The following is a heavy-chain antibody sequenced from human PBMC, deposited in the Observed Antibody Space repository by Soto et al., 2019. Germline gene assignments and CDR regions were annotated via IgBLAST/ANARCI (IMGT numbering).Heavy chain of an antibody. J-gene: IGHJ4*02. CDR2: ISGSGGST. CDR1: GFTFSIYA. V-gene: IGHV3-23*01. CDR3: AKDPHYDSSGPVDY. D-gene: IGHD3-22*01. Sequence: GGSLRLSCAASGFTFSIYAMSWVRHAPGKGLEWVSAISGSGGSTYYADSVKGRFTISRDNSKNTLYLQMNSLRAEDTAVYYCAKDPHYDSSGPVDYWGQGTLVTVSS.